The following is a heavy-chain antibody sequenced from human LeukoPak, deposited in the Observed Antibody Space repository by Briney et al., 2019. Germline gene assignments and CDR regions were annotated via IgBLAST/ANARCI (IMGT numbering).Heavy chain of an antibody. J-gene: IGHJ4*02. V-gene: IGHV4-34*01. CDR3: ARDDCGDTCYPGGY. CDR2: INHSGST. D-gene: IGHD2-21*01. CDR1: GGSFSGYY. Sequence: SETLSLTCAVYGGSFSGYYWSWIRQPPGKGLEWIGEINHSGSTNYNPSLKSRVTISVDTSKNQSSLKLSSVTAADTALYYCARDDCGDTCYPGGYWGQGTLVTVSS.